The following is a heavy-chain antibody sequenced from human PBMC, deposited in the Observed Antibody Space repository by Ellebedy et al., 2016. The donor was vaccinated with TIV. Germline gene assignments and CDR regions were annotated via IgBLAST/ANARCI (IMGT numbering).Heavy chain of an antibody. D-gene: IGHD2/OR15-2a*01. CDR3: ARGLLPDI. CDR1: GYTFTSYG. Sequence: AASVKVSCKASGYTFTSYGISWVRQATGQGLEWMGWMNPNSGNTGSAQKFQGRVTITRNTSKTTAYMELSSLRSEDTAVYYCARGLLPDIWGQGTMVTVSS. CDR2: MNPNSGNT. J-gene: IGHJ3*02. V-gene: IGHV1-8*03.